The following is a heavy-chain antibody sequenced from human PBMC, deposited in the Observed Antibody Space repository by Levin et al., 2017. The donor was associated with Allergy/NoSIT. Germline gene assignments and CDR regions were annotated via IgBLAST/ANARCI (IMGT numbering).Heavy chain of an antibody. V-gene: IGHV1-2*06. CDR3: ARPIAVADHPPFDY. CDR1: GYTFTGYY. CDR2: INPNSGGT. Sequence: GESLKISCKASGYTFTGYYMHWVRQAPGQGLEWMGRINPNSGGTNYAQKFQGRVTMTRDTSISTAYMELSRLRSDDTAVYYCARPIAVADHPPFDYWGQGTLVTVSS. D-gene: IGHD6-19*01. J-gene: IGHJ4*02.